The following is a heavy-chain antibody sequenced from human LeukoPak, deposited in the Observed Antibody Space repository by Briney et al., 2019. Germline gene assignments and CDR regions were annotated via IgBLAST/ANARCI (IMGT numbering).Heavy chain of an antibody. D-gene: IGHD5-12*01. J-gene: IGHJ4*02. CDR2: INPNSGGT. V-gene: IGHV1-2*04. CDR3: ALTGYSGYGPFDY. CDR1: GYTFTSYD. Sequence: GASVKVSCKASGYTFTSYDINWVRQATGQGLEWMGWINPNSGGTNYAQKFQGWVTMTRDTSISTAYMELSRLRSDDTAVYYCALTGYSGYGPFDYWGQGTLVTVSS.